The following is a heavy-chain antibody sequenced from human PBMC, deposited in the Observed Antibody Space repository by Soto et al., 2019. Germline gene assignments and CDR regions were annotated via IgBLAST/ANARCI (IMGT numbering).Heavy chain of an antibody. J-gene: IGHJ3*02. V-gene: IGHV1-69*13. CDR3: ARRDSIAYCGGDCYVDAFDI. D-gene: IGHD2-21*02. CDR2: IIPIFGTA. CDR1: GGTFSSYA. Sequence: SVQVSCKASGGTFSSYAISWVRQAPGQGLEWMGGIIPIFGTANYAQKFQGRVTITADESTSTAYMELSSLRSEDTAVYYCARRDSIAYCGGDCYVDAFDIWG.